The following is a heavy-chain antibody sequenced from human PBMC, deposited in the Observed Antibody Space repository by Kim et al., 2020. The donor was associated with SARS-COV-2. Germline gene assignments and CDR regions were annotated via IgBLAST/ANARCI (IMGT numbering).Heavy chain of an antibody. D-gene: IGHD2-2*01. CDR1: GFTFSSYG. V-gene: IGHV3-33*06. CDR3: ANGVSISSWAHLY. Sequence: GGSLRLSCAASGFTFSSYGMHWVRQAPGKGLEWVAVICYDGSKKYYVDSMKGLFTISRDNSKNTLYLQMNSLRAEDTAVYYCANGVSISSWAHLYWGQGT. J-gene: IGHJ4*02. CDR2: ICYDGSKK.